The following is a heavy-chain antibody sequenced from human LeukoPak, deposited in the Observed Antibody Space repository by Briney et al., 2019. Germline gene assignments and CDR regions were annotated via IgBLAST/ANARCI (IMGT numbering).Heavy chain of an antibody. V-gene: IGHV6-1*01. D-gene: IGHD6-19*01. CDR1: GDSVSSNSAA. CDR2: TYYRTKWYN. J-gene: IGHJ6*02. Sequence: SQTLSPTCAISGDSVSSNSAAWNWIRQSPSRGLEWLGRTYYRTKWYNDYAVSVKSRITINPDTSKNQFSLQLNSVTPEDTAVYYCARGTYSSGWPLPYYYYGMDVWGQGTTVTVSS. CDR3: ARGTYSSGWPLPYYYYGMDV.